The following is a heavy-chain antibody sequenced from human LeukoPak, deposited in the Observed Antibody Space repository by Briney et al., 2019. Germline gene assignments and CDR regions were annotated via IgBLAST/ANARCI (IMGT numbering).Heavy chain of an antibody. CDR1: GFTFSNHY. J-gene: IGHJ4*02. CDR2: IDKSGNTK. Sequence: PGGSLRLSCAASGFTFSNHYMSRIRQAPGKGLEWVSYIDKSGNTKDYADSVKGRFTISRDNSKNTLYLQMNSLRAEDTAVYYCARGGYGSGWYYFDYWGQGTLVTVSS. D-gene: IGHD6-19*01. CDR3: ARGGYGSGWYYFDY. V-gene: IGHV3-11*04.